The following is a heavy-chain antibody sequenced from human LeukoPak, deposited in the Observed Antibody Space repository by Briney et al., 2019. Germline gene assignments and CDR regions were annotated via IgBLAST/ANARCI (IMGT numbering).Heavy chain of an antibody. CDR3: ARDPYNGGYGASYYYYMDV. V-gene: IGHV3-64*01. CDR2: ISRNGGST. D-gene: IGHD1-26*01. J-gene: IGHJ6*03. CDR1: GFSFSSYG. Sequence: GGSLRLSCAASGFSFSSYGMHWVRQAPGKGLEYVSAISRNGGSTYYANSVKGRFTISRDNAKNSLYLQMNSLRAEDTAIYYCARDPYNGGYGASYYYYMDVWGKGTTVTISS.